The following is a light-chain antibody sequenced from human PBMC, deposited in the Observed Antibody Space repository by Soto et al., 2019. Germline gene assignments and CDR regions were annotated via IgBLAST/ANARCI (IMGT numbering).Light chain of an antibody. Sequence: DVVMTQSPLSLPVTLGQPASISCRSSQSLVYSDGNTYLNWFQQRPGQSPRRLIYKVSKRDSGVTDRFSGSGSGTDFTLKISRVEAEDVGVYYCMQGTHWLLTFGGGTKVEIK. CDR3: MQGTHWLLT. J-gene: IGKJ4*01. CDR1: QSLVYSDGNTY. V-gene: IGKV2-30*01. CDR2: KVS.